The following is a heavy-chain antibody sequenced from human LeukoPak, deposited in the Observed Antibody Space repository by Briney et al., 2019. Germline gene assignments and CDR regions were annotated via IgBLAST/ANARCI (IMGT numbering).Heavy chain of an antibody. J-gene: IGHJ6*03. CDR1: GGSISYFY. CDR2: IYTSGNT. Sequence: SETLSLTCTVSGGSISYFYWSWIRQPAGKGLAWIGRIYTSGNTNYNPSLKSRVTMSVDTSKNQFSLKLSSVTAADTAVYYRARERGYSGYDDYYYYYMDIWGKGTTVTISS. V-gene: IGHV4-4*07. D-gene: IGHD5-12*01. CDR3: ARERGYSGYDDYYYYYMDI.